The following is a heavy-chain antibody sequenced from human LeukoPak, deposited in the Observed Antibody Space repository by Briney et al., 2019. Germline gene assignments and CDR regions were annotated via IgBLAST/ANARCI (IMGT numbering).Heavy chain of an antibody. Sequence: QAGGSLRLSCTASGFTFSNFWMGWVRQAPGKGLEWVANIKQDETEKFYLGSVKGRFTISRDNAKNSLYLQMNSLKTEDTAVYYFNRDRGNSNLGDYWGQGTLVTVSS. CDR3: NRDRGNSNLGDY. CDR2: IKQDETEK. V-gene: IGHV3-7*03. J-gene: IGHJ4*02. D-gene: IGHD7-27*01. CDR1: GFTFSNFW.